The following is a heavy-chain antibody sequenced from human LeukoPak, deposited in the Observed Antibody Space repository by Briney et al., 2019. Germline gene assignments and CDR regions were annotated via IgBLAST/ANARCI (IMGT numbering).Heavy chain of an antibody. D-gene: IGHD3-3*01. V-gene: IGHV4-59*01. CDR2: IYYSGST. Sequence: SETLSLTCTVSGGSISSYYWSWIRQPPGKGLEWIGYIYYSGSTNYNPSLKSRVTISVDTSKNQFSLKLSSVTAADTAVYYCAREGHDFWSGYPYFDYWGQGTLVTVSS. J-gene: IGHJ4*02. CDR1: GGSISSYY. CDR3: AREGHDFWSGYPYFDY.